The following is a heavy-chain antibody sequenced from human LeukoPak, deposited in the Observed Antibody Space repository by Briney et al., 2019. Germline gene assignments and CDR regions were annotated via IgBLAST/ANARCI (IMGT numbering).Heavy chain of an antibody. J-gene: IGHJ4*02. CDR2: IYYSGST. D-gene: IGHD3-16*01. Sequence: SETLSLTCTHPLGSIIGYMWSSSRQPPGKGLEWIGYIYYSGSTNYSPSLKSRVTMSLDMSKKHCSLNLNSVTAADSAVYYCARIRGHTDWLIPFDYWGQGTLVTVSS. V-gene: IGHV4-59*01. CDR1: LGSIIGYM. CDR3: ARIRGHTDWLIPFDY.